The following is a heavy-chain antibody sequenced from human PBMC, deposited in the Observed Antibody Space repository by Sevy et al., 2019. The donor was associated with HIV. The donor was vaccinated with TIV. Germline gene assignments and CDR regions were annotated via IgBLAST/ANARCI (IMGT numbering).Heavy chain of an antibody. Sequence: SETLSLTYSVFGGSVSSANNYWSWIRQSPGVGLEWIGYIYYTGATDYNPSLESRVTMSIDTSKNQFSLQLSSVTPADTAIYYCARAPVTRKAWFDPWGQGTPVTVSS. CDR2: IYYTGAT. V-gene: IGHV4-61*01. CDR1: GGSVSSANNY. J-gene: IGHJ5*02. D-gene: IGHD4-17*01. CDR3: ARAPVTRKAWFDP.